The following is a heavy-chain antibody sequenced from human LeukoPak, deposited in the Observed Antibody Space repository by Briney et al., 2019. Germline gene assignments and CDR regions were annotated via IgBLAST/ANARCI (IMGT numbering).Heavy chain of an antibody. V-gene: IGHV3-30-3*01. Sequence: GGSLRLSCAASGFTFSSYDMHWVRQAPGKGLEWVAVISYNGNNKYCADSVKGRFTISRDNSKETLYLQMNSLRAEDTAVYYCARDGYNEEDWYFDLWGRGILVTVS. CDR3: ARDGYNEEDWYFDL. J-gene: IGHJ2*01. D-gene: IGHD5-24*01. CDR1: GFTFSSYD. CDR2: ISYNGNNK.